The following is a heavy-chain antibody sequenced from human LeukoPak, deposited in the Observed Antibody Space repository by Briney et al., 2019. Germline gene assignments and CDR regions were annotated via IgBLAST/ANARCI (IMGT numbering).Heavy chain of an antibody. CDR2: IIGPGGDT. CDR1: GVTLSNYA. CDR3: AKAAAERCASIKCYPFDS. Sequence: GGSLRLSCVASGVTLSNYAMSWARQAPGKGLEWVASIIGPGGDTYHAGSVRGRFTISRDNSKNTLYLQMSHLRVEDTALYYCAKAAAERCASIKCYPFDSWGQGTLVAVSS. D-gene: IGHD1-1*01. V-gene: IGHV3-23*01. J-gene: IGHJ4*02.